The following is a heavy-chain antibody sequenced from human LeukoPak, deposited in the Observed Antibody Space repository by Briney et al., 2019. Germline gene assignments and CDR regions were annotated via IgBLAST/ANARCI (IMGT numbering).Heavy chain of an antibody. CDR3: ARVGSWFDP. V-gene: IGHV3-7*04. J-gene: IGHJ5*02. CDR2: IKEDGSML. D-gene: IGHD5-12*01. Sequence: PGGSLRLSCAASEYKFCRFWVSWARQAPGKGLVCVADIKEDGSMLSYVDSVMGRFTTSRDKAKNSVYLQMNSLGAEDWAVYYCARVGSWFDPWGQGSLVTVSS. CDR1: EYKFCRFW.